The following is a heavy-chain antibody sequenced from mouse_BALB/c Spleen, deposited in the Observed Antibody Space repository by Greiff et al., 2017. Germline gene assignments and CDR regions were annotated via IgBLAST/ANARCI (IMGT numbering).Heavy chain of an antibody. CDR1: GYTFTSYV. CDR2: INPYNDGT. CDR3: AREEYDGGYYAMDY. V-gene: IGHV1-14*01. Sequence: VQLQQSGTVLARPGASVKMSCKASGYTFTSYVMHWVKQKPGQGLEWIGYINPYNDGTKYNEKFKGKATLTSDKSSSTAYMELSSLTSEDSAVYYCAREEYDGGYYAMDYWGQGTSVTVAA. D-gene: IGHD2-14*01. J-gene: IGHJ4*01.